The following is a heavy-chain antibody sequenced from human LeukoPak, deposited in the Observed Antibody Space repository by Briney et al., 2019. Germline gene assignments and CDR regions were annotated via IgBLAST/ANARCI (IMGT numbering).Heavy chain of an antibody. CDR1: GGSISSYY. Sequence: KTSETLSLTCTVSGGSISSYYWSWIRQPPGKGLEWIGYIYYSGSTNYNPSLKSRVTISVDTSKNQFSLKLSSVTAADTAVYYCARTYQRDAFDIWGQGTMVTVSS. CDR3: ARTYQRDAFDI. CDR2: IYYSGST. J-gene: IGHJ3*02. V-gene: IGHV4-59*01. D-gene: IGHD2-2*01.